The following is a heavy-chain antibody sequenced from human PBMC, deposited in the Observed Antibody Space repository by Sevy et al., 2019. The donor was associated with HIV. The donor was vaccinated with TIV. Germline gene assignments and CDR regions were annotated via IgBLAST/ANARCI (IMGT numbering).Heavy chain of an antibody. V-gene: IGHV1-2*02. J-gene: IGHJ6*02. D-gene: IGHD6-19*01. CDR3: ARDQQWLAQASGGSQHPYYNNYAMDV. Sequence: ASVKVSCKASGYTFAGYQMYWVRQAPGQGLEWMGWINPNSGGTKFAPKFQGRVTMTRDTSINTVYMELSRLSSDDTAVYYCARDQQWLAQASGGSQHPYYNNYAMDVWGQGTTVTVSS. CDR2: INPNSGGT. CDR1: GYTFAGYQ.